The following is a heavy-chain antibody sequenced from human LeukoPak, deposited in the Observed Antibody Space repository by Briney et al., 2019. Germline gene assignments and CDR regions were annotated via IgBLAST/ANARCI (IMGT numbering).Heavy chain of an antibody. D-gene: IGHD1-26*01. J-gene: IGHJ3*02. V-gene: IGHV3-33*06. CDR1: GFTFSSYG. CDR2: IWYDGSNK. CDR3: AKKEGATNAFDI. Sequence: PGGSLRLSCAASGFTFSSYGMHWVRQAPGKGLEWVAVIWYDGSNKYYADSVKGRFTISRDNSKNTLYLQMNSLRAEDTAVYYCAKKEGATNAFDIWGQGTMVTVSS.